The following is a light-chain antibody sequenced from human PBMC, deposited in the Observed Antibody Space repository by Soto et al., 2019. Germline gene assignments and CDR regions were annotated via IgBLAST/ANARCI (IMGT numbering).Light chain of an antibody. CDR1: SSDVGDYHY. Sequence: QSVLTQPASVSGSPGQSITISCTGTSSDVGDYHYVSWYQQHPAKAPKLIIYGVSNRPSGISNRFSGSKSANTASLTISGLQAEDEADYYCSSYPRTHNLVFGGGTKVTVL. CDR2: GVS. V-gene: IGLV2-14*01. CDR3: SSYPRTHNLV. J-gene: IGLJ2*01.